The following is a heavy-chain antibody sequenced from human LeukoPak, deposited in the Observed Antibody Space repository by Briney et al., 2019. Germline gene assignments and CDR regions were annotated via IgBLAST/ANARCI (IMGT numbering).Heavy chain of an antibody. D-gene: IGHD3-10*01. CDR2: ISGSGGST. CDR3: AREVLWFGELKGNTDY. V-gene: IGHV3-23*01. CDR1: GFTFSSYA. Sequence: PGGSLRLSCAASGFTFSSYAMSWVRQAPGKGLEWVSAISGSGGSTYYADSVKGRFTISRDNAKNSLYLQMNSLRAEDTAVYYCAREVLWFGELKGNTDYWGQGTLVTVSS. J-gene: IGHJ4*02.